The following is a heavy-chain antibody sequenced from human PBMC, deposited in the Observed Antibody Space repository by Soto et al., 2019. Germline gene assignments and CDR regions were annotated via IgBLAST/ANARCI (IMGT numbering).Heavy chain of an antibody. V-gene: IGHV1-46*01. D-gene: IGHD2-21*02. Sequence: GASVKVSCKASGYTFTSYYMHWVRQAPGQGLEWMGIINPSGGSTSYAQKFQGRVTMTRDTSISTAYMELSRLRSDDTAVYYCASTVPHIGDPRGYYYYYGMDVWGQGTTVTVSS. J-gene: IGHJ6*02. CDR1: GYTFTSYY. CDR2: INPSGGST. CDR3: ASTVPHIGDPRGYYYYYGMDV.